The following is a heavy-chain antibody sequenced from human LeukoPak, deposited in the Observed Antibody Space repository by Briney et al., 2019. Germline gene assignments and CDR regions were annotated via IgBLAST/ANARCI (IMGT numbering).Heavy chain of an antibody. CDR2: ISGGGDNT. CDR3: AKGSSSWSLSLFDY. CDR1: GFTFSNYV. D-gene: IGHD6-13*01. Sequence: GGSLRLSCAASGFTFSNYVMNWVRQAPGKGLEWVSTISGGGDNTYYADSVKGRFTISRDNSKNTLYLQMNSLRAEDTAVYYCAKGSSSWSLSLFDYWGQGTLVTVS. J-gene: IGHJ4*02. V-gene: IGHV3-23*01.